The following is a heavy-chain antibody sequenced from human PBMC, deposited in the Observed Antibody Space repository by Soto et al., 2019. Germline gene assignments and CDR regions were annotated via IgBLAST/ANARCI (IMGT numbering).Heavy chain of an antibody. CDR2: IYYTGSN. Sequence: QVQLQESGPGLVKPSETLSLTCTVYGGSISSNYWSWIRPPPGKELEWIGYIYYTGSNNYNPSLNSRVTIYVDTSKNQVSLQLSSVTAADTALYYCARGRSNKFDPWGQGTLVTVSS. CDR3: ARGRSNKFDP. V-gene: IGHV4-59*01. J-gene: IGHJ5*02. CDR1: GGSISSNY. D-gene: IGHD6-13*01.